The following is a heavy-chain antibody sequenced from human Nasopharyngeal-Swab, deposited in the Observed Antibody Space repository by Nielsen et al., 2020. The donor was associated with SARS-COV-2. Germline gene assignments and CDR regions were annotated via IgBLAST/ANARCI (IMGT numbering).Heavy chain of an antibody. V-gene: IGHV3-49*03. CDR3: SRGRGNGYYGNYFDY. CDR2: IPSNDDGGTT. J-gene: IGHJ4*02. CDR1: GFIFRDFA. D-gene: IGHD3-3*01. Sequence: SLKISCTGSGFIFRDFAMSWFRQAPGRGLEWVGFIPSNDDGGTTEYAASVKGRFIITRDDLKTIDYLEMNSLKSDDTSVYFCSRGRGNGYYGNYFDYWGQGTLVAVSS.